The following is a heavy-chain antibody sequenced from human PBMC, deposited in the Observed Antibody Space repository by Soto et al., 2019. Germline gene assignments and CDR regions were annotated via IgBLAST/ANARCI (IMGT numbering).Heavy chain of an antibody. CDR1: GFTFTRYS. V-gene: IGHV3-21*01. CDR3: ARESEDLTSNFDY. CDR2: ISSTTNYI. J-gene: IGHJ4*02. Sequence: GGPLRLSCAASGFTFTRYSMNWVRQAPGKGLEWVSSISSTTNYIYYADSMKGRFTVSRDNAKNSVYLGMNSLSAEDTAVYYCARESEDLTSNFDYWGQGTLVTVSS.